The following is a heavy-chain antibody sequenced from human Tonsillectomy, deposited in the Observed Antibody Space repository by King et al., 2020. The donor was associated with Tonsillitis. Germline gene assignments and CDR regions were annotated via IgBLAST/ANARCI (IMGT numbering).Heavy chain of an antibody. CDR2: IYYNGST. CDR1: GRSISSYY. D-gene: IGHD3-3*01. CDR3: AAQTYYDFWSGYNFDY. V-gene: IGHV4-59*01. J-gene: IGHJ4*02. Sequence: QLQESGPGLLKPSETLSLTCTVSGRSISSYYWSWIRQPPGKGLEWIGWIYYNGSTNYNPSLKSRVTISVDTSKNQISLKLSSVTAADTALYYCAAQTYYDFWSGYNFDYWGQGTLVTVSS.